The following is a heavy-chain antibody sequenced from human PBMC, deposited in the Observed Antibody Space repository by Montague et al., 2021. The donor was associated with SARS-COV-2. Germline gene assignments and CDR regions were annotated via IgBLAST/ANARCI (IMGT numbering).Heavy chain of an antibody. J-gene: IGHJ4*02. CDR1: GFTFSSYA. Sequence: SLRLPCAASGFTFSSYAMHWVRQAPVKGLEWVAVISYDGSNKYYADSXKGRFTISRDNSKNTLYLQINSLRAEDTAVYYCARDHLNRRGAEGFLTIFGVVTSNYFDYWGQGTLVTVSS. V-gene: IGHV3-30*04. D-gene: IGHD3-3*01. CDR2: ISYDGSNK. CDR3: ARDHLNRRGAEGFLTIFGVVTSNYFDY.